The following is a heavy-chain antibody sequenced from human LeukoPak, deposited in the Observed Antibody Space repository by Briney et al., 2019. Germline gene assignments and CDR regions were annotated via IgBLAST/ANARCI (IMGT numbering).Heavy chain of an antibody. D-gene: IGHD6-13*01. J-gene: IGHJ4*02. CDR2: IIPIFGTA. Sequence: ASVKVSCKASGGTFSSYAISWVRQAPGQGLEWMGGIIPIFGTANYAQKFQGRVTITADESTSTAYMELSSLRSEDTAVYYCARRVAAAAGLYYFDYWGQGTLVTVSS. V-gene: IGHV1-69*13. CDR1: GGTFSSYA. CDR3: ARRVAAAAGLYYFDY.